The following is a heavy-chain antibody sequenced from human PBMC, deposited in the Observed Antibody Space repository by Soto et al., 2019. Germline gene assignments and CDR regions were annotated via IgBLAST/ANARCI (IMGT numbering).Heavy chain of an antibody. J-gene: IGHJ4*02. Sequence: GGSLRLSCAASRFTFTTYAMNWVRQAPGKGLEWVALMSSDGTNEHYADSARGRFTVSRDNSRNTLFLQMNNLRTDDTAVYYCERGEYISGCYCYFDSWGLGTLATVSS. CDR1: RFTFTTYA. V-gene: IGHV3-30-3*01. CDR3: ERGEYISGCYCYFDS. D-gene: IGHD6-19*01. CDR2: MSSDGTNE.